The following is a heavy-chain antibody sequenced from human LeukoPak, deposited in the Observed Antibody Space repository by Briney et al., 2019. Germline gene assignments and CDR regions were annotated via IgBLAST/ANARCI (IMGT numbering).Heavy chain of an antibody. CDR3: ARESAVSFDY. V-gene: IGHV4-59*01. J-gene: IGHJ4*02. CDR1: GGSISSYY. CDR2: IYFSGST. Sequence: SETLSLTCSVSGGSISSYYWSWIRQPPGKGLEWIGYIYFSGSTNYNPTLKTRVTISVDTSKNQFSLNLSSMTAADTAVYYCARESAVSFDYWGQGALVTVSS.